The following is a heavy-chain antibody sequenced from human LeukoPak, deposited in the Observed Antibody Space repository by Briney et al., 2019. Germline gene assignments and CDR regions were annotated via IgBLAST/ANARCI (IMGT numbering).Heavy chain of an antibody. CDR2: IYYSGST. CDR1: GGSISSGGYY. Sequence: PSETLPLTCTVSGGSISSGGYYWSWIRQPPGKGLEWIGYIYYSGSTNYNPSLKSRVTISVDTSKIQFSLKLSSVTAADTAVYYCARVSAAAGKPIDYWGQGTLVTVSS. D-gene: IGHD6-13*01. J-gene: IGHJ4*02. CDR3: ARVSAAAGKPIDY. V-gene: IGHV4-61*08.